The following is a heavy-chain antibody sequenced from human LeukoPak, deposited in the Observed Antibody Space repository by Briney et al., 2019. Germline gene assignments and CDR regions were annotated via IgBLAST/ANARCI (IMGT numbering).Heavy chain of an antibody. Sequence: PGGSLRPSCVASGFTFSNYWMHWVRQAPGKGLVWVSRINSDGSSTSYADSVKGRFTISRDNAKNTLYLQMNSLRAEDTAVYYCAKGGSYVVDYWGQGTLVTVSS. CDR3: AKGGSYVVDY. D-gene: IGHD3-16*01. V-gene: IGHV3-74*01. J-gene: IGHJ4*02. CDR1: GFTFSNYW. CDR2: INSDGSST.